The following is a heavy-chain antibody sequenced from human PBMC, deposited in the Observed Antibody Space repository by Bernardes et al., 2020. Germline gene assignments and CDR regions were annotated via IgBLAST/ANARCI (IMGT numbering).Heavy chain of an antibody. D-gene: IGHD6-13*01. V-gene: IGHV1-18*01. CDR1: GYTFRSYG. Sequence: ASVKVSCKASGYTFRSYGINWVRQAPGQGLEWMGWISAYNGTTNYVQNLQGRVTMTTDTSTSIAYMELRSLRSDDTAVYYCARAKGGIAAAGTEAFDIWGQGTMVTVSS. CDR3: ARAKGGIAAAGTEAFDI. J-gene: IGHJ3*02. CDR2: ISAYNGTT.